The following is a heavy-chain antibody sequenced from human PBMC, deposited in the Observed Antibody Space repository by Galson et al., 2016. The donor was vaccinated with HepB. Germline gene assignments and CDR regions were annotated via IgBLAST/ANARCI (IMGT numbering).Heavy chain of an antibody. CDR2: ISGSGGST. Sequence: SLRLSCAASGFTFSSYTMSWVRRAPGRGLVWVSLISGSGGSTHYADSVKGRFTISRDNSKNTLYLQMNSLRAEDTAVYYCTRAATVDQDFYYYAMDVWGQGTTVTVSS. V-gene: IGHV3-23*01. J-gene: IGHJ6*02. CDR3: TRAATVDQDFYYYAMDV. CDR1: GFTFSSYT. D-gene: IGHD4-23*01.